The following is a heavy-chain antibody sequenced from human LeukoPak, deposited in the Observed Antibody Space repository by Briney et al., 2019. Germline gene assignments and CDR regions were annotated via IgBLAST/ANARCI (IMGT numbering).Heavy chain of an antibody. CDR2: IYRDDDK. CDR1: GFSLTTSGLA. CDR3: GHRRQGYNYGALFDY. J-gene: IGHJ4*02. V-gene: IGHV2-5*02. D-gene: IGHD1-1*01. Sequence: SGPTLVKPTQTLTLTCTFSGFSLTTSGLAVGWVRQPPGGALEWLAIIYRDDDKRYSPSLKNRLTITKDTSKNQVVLRMTNMDPVDTATYFCGHRRQGYNYGALFDYWGQGTLVTVAS.